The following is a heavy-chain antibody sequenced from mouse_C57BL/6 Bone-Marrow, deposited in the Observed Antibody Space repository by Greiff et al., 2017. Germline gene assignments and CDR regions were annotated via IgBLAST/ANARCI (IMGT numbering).Heavy chain of an antibody. CDR1: GYNITNTY. CDR3: TRSVLAWFAY. J-gene: IGHJ3*01. V-gene: IGHV14-3*01. CDR2: IDPASGST. Sequence: VQLQQPVAELVRPGASVKLSCKASGYNITNTYMHWVKQRPEQGLEWIGGIDPASGSTKYAAKFQGKATITADTSSNTAYLQLSSLTSEDTAIYCCTRSVLAWFAYWGQGTLVTVSA.